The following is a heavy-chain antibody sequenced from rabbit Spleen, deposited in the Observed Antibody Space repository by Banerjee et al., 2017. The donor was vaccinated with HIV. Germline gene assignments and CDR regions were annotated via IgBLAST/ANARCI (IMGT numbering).Heavy chain of an antibody. D-gene: IGHD1-1*01. CDR3: ARDLVAVIGWNFNL. CDR2: IWTGSGST. J-gene: IGHJ4*01. CDR1: GFSFSDGYV. Sequence: QEQLEESGGDLVQPEGSLTLTCKASGFSFSDGYVMSWVRQAPGKGLEWIGYIWTGSGSTWYASWAKGRFTISKTSSTTVTLKMTSLTIADTATYFCARDLVAVIGWNFNLWGPGTLVTVS. V-gene: IGHV1S45*01.